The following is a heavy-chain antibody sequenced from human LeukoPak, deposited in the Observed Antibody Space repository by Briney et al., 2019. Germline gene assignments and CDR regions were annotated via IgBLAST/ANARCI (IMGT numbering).Heavy chain of an antibody. Sequence: GGSLRLSCVASGLPIADFAMHWVRQAPGKGLEWVSLISGDGVSTFYADSVKGRFTVSRDNAGNSLYLQMNNLRGDDTAVYFCARVQTDSRGWYHFDYWGQGTLVTVSS. J-gene: IGHJ4*02. CDR2: ISGDGVST. D-gene: IGHD6-19*01. CDR3: ARVQTDSRGWYHFDY. CDR1: GLPIADFA. V-gene: IGHV3-43*02.